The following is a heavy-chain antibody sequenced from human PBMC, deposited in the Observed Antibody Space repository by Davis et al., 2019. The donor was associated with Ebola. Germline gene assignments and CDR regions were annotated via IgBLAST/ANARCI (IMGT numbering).Heavy chain of an antibody. V-gene: IGHV1-18*04. D-gene: IGHD4-23*01. CDR1: GYTFTTYG. J-gene: IGHJ4*02. CDR2: ISAYNGNT. Sequence: ASVKVSCKASGYTFTTYGISWVRQAPGQGLEWMGWISAYNGNTDYAQKFQGRVTMTTDTSTSTAYMELRSLSSDDTAVYYCARGGFGGNSDFDFWGQGTLVTVSS. CDR3: ARGGFGGNSDFDF.